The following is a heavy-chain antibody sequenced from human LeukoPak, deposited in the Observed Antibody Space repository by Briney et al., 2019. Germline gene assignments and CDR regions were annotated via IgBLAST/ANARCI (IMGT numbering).Heavy chain of an antibody. D-gene: IGHD3-22*01. V-gene: IGHV1-18*01. CDR1: GYTFTSYG. Sequence: GASVKVSCKASGYTFTSYGISWVRQAPGQGLEWMGWISAYNGNTNYAQKLQGRVTMTTDTSTSTAYMELRSLRSDDTAVYYCARVKAHYYDSSGQYYFDYWGQGTLVTVSS. CDR2: ISAYNGNT. J-gene: IGHJ4*02. CDR3: ARVKAHYYDSSGQYYFDY.